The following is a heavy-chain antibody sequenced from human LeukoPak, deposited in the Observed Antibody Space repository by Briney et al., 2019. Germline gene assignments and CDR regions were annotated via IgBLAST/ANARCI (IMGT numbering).Heavy chain of an antibody. CDR3: ARVPPGRLVHYYFDY. Sequence: ASVKVSCKASGYTFTGYYMHWVRQAPGQGLEWMGWINPNSGGTNYAQKFQGRVTMTRDMSISTAYMELSRLRSDDTAVYYCARVPPGRLVHYYFDYWGQGTLVTVSS. J-gene: IGHJ4*02. V-gene: IGHV1-2*02. CDR1: GYTFTGYY. D-gene: IGHD6-19*01. CDR2: INPNSGGT.